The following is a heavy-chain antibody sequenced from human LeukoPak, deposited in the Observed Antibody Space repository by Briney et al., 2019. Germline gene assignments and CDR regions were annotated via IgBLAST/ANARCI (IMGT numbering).Heavy chain of an antibody. Sequence: PSETLSLTCTDSGGSISSYYWSWIRQPPGKGLEWIGYIYYSGSTNYNPSLKSRVTISVDTSKNQFSLKLSSVTAADTAVYYCARTPRIQLWRRNHAFDIWGQGTMVTVSS. J-gene: IGHJ3*02. D-gene: IGHD5-18*01. V-gene: IGHV4-59*12. CDR3: ARTPRIQLWRRNHAFDI. CDR1: GGSISSYY. CDR2: IYYSGST.